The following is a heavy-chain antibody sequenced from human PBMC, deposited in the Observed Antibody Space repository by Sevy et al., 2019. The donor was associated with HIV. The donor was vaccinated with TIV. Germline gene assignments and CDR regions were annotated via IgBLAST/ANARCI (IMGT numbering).Heavy chain of an antibody. D-gene: IGHD2-2*01. CDR3: ARIKGASSSYAMDV. V-gene: IGHV3-53*01. J-gene: IGHJ6*02. CDR2: IYSGGTT. CDR1: GLTVGSLS. Sequence: GGSLRLSCVASGLTVGSLSINWVRQAPGKGLEWVSLIYSGGTTFYSDSVKGRFTISRDNSNNILDLQMNSLGAEDTAIYYCARIKGASSSYAMDVWGQGTTVTVSS.